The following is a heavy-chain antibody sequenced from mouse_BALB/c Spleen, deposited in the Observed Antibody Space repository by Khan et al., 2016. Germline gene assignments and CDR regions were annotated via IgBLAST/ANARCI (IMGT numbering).Heavy chain of an antibody. V-gene: IGHV10-1*02. Sequence: EVQLVESGGGLVQPKGSLKLSCAASGFTFNIYAMDWVRQAPGKGLEWVARIRTKSNNLSTYYADSVKDRLNISRDDSQSMLYLQMNNLSTEDTAMYYCVRQNLRWYFDVWGAGTTVTVSS. CDR2: IRTKSNNLST. D-gene: IGHD1-1*01. J-gene: IGHJ1*01. CDR3: VRQNLRWYFDV. CDR1: GFTFNIYA.